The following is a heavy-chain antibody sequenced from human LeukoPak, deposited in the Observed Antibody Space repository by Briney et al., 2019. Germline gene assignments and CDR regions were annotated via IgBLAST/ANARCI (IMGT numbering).Heavy chain of an antibody. D-gene: IGHD2-21*02. CDR2: TYYRSKWYN. CDR1: GDSVSSNSAA. CDR3: ARAPSLYCGGDCYAFDI. Sequence: SQTLSLTCAISGDSVSSNSAAWNWIRQSPSRGLEWLGRTYYRSKWYNDYAVSVKSRITINPDTSKNQFSLQLNSVTPEDTAVYYCARAPSLYCGGDCYAFDIWGQGTMVTVSS. V-gene: IGHV6-1*01. J-gene: IGHJ3*02.